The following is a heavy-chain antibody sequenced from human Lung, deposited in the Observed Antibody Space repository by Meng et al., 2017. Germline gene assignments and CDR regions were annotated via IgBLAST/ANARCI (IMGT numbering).Heavy chain of an antibody. D-gene: IGHD2-15*01. CDR3: ARGRVVVAATPSDY. CDR2: ISSSST. V-gene: IGHV3-21*01. CDR1: GFTFSSYS. J-gene: IGHJ4*02. Sequence: EVQLVESGGGLVKPVGSLRLSCAASGFTFSSYSMNWVRQAPGKGLEWVSSISSSSTYADSVKGRFTISRDNVKNSLYLQMNSLRAEDTAVYYCARGRVVVAATPSDYWGQGTLVTVSS.